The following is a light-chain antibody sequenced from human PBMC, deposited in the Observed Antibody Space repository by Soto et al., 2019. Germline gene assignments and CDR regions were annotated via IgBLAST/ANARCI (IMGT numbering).Light chain of an antibody. CDR3: QNYNIGLPGK. CDR2: GAS. Sequence: ISQFSASLSVTKGERATLSCRASQSVTTSMAWYQQKPGQAPRLLIYGASTRATGIPARFSGSGSGTDFTLTISSLQSEDFAVYSCQNYNIGLPGKFVQGTK. J-gene: IGKJ1*01. CDR1: QSVTTS. V-gene: IGKV3-15*01.